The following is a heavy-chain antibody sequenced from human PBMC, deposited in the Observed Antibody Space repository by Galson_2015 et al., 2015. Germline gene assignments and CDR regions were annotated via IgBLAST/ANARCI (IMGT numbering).Heavy chain of an antibody. CDR1: GFTFSSYA. CDR3: AKFQGAYGGRLGAFDI. J-gene: IGHJ3*02. D-gene: IGHD4-23*01. Sequence: SLRLSCAASGFTFSSYAMSWVRQAPGKGLEWVSAISGSGGSTYYADSVKGRFTISRDNSKNTLYLQMNSLRAEDTAVYYCAKFQGAYGGRLGAFDIWGQGTMVTVSS. CDR2: ISGSGGST. V-gene: IGHV3-23*01.